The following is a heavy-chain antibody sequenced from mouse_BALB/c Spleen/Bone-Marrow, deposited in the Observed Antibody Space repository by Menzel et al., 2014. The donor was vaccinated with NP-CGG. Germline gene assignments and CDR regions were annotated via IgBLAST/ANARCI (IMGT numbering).Heavy chain of an antibody. Sequence: QVQLQQSGAELVRPGSSVKISCKASGYAFSVYWMNWVKQRPGQGLEWIGQIYPGGGDTNYNGKFKGRATLTADTSSNTAYRQLSSLTSDDSAGDFWARGVISVDYWGQGTTLTVSS. J-gene: IGHJ2*01. V-gene: IGHV1-80*01. CDR1: GYAFSVYW. CDR3: ARGVISVDY. CDR2: IYPGGGDT.